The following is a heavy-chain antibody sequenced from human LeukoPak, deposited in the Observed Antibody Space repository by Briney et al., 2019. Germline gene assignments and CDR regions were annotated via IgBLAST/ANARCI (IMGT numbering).Heavy chain of an antibody. J-gene: IGHJ4*02. D-gene: IGHD6-19*01. Sequence: ASVTVSCKVSGYTLTELSMHWVRQAPGKGLEWMGGFDPEDGETIYAQKFQGRVTMTEDTSTDTAYMELSSLRSEDTAVYYCATKLYSSGWPPRFDYWGQGTLVTVSS. CDR1: GYTLTELS. V-gene: IGHV1-24*01. CDR3: ATKLYSSGWPPRFDY. CDR2: FDPEDGET.